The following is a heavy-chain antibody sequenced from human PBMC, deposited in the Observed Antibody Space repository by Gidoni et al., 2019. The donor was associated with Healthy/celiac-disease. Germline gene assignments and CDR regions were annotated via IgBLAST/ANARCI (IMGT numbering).Heavy chain of an antibody. J-gene: IGHJ4*02. D-gene: IGHD2-15*01. Sequence: EVQLVESGGGWVEPGGSLRLSCAASGCHFSSDDMHWVRHATGKGLELFSAIGTSGDTYYPGSVKGRFTISRENAKNSLYLQMNSLRAGDTAVYYCARGGYCSGGSCYPYYFDYWGQGTLVTVSS. CDR3: ARGGYCSGGSCYPYYFDY. CDR1: GCHFSSDD. CDR2: IGTSGDT. V-gene: IGHV3-13*04.